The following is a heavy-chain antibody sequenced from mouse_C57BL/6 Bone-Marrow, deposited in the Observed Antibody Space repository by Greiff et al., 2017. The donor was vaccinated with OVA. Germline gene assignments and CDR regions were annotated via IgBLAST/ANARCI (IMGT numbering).Heavy chain of an antibody. J-gene: IGHJ3*01. V-gene: IGHV5-6*02. CDR1: GFTFSSYG. CDR3: VRLNWDPFAY. Sequence: EVMLVESGGDLVKPGGSLKLSCAASGFTFSSYGMSWVRQTPDKRLEWVATISSGGSYTYYPDSVKGRFTISRDNAKNTLYLQMSSLKSEDTAMYYCVRLNWDPFAYWGQGTLVTVSA. CDR2: ISSGGSYT. D-gene: IGHD4-1*02.